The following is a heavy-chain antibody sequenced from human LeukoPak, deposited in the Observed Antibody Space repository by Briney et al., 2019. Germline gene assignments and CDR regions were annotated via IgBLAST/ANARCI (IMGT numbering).Heavy chain of an antibody. J-gene: IGHJ1*01. CDR2: INPNSGGT. CDR3: ARDPVGYYDSSGPSEYFQH. D-gene: IGHD3-22*01. CDR1: GYTFTGYY. V-gene: IGHV1-2*02. Sequence: ASVKVSCKASGYTFTGYYMHWARQAPGQGLEWMGWINPNSGGTNYAQKFQGRVTMNRDTSISTAYMELSRLRSDDTAVYYCARDPVGYYDSSGPSEYFQHWGQGTLVTVSS.